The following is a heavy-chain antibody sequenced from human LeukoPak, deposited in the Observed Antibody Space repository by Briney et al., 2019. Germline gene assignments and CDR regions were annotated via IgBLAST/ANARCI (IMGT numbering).Heavy chain of an antibody. CDR1: GFTFSSYS. V-gene: IGHV3-21*01. CDR2: ISSSSSYI. D-gene: IGHD1-26*01. Sequence: GGSLRLSCAATGFTFSSYSMNWVRQAPGKGLEWVSSISSSSSYIYYADSVKGRFTISRDNAKNSLYLQMNSLRAEDTAVYYCARDLGGSYGGGGAFDIWGQGTMVTVSS. J-gene: IGHJ3*02. CDR3: ARDLGGSYGGGGAFDI.